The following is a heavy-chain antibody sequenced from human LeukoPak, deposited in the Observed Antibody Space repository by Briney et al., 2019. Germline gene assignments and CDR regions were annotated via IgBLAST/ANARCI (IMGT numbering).Heavy chain of an antibody. J-gene: IGHJ4*02. V-gene: IGHV3-30*18. CDR3: AKDGKESVRGLDY. CDR2: ISYDGSNK. D-gene: IGHD3-10*02. Sequence: SCKASGGTFSSYGMHWVRQAPGKGLEWVAVISYDGSNKYYADSVKGRFTISRDNSKNTLYLQMNSLRAEDTAVYYCAKDGKESVRGLDYWGQGTLVTVSS. CDR1: GGTFSSYG.